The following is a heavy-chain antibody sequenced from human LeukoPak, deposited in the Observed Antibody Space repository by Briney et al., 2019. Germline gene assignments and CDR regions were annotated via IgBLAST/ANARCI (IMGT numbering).Heavy chain of an antibody. J-gene: IGHJ4*02. Sequence: ASVKVSCEASGGTFSSYAISWVRQAPGQGLEWMGRIIPIFGTANYAQKFQGRVTITTDESTSTAYMELSSLRSEDTAVYYCARHLTITLGFDYGGQGTLVTVSS. V-gene: IGHV1-69*05. D-gene: IGHD5-24*01. CDR3: ARHLTITLGFDY. CDR2: IIPIFGTA. CDR1: GGTFSSYA.